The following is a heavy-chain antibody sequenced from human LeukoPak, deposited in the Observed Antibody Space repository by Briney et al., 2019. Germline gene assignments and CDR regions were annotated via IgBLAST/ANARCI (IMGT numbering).Heavy chain of an antibody. V-gene: IGHV4-39*01. D-gene: IGHD3-10*01. Sequence: PSETLSLTCTVSGGSISSSSYYWGWIHQPPGKGLDWFGSIYYSGSTYYNPSLKSRVTISVDTSKNQFSLKLSSVTAADTAVYYCARLYYYGSGSYYRDYWGQGTLVTVSS. CDR2: IYYSGST. CDR3: ARLYYYGSGSYYRDY. J-gene: IGHJ4*02. CDR1: GGSISSSSYY.